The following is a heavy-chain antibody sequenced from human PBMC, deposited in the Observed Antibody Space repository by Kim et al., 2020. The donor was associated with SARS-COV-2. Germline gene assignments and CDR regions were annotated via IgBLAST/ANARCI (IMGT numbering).Heavy chain of an antibody. D-gene: IGHD3-10*01. J-gene: IGHJ5*02. CDR1: GNTFTSHF. Sequence: ASVKVSCKASGNTFTSHFMHWVRQAPGQVLEWMGIINPGGGSTSYAQKFQGRVTMTRDTSPSTLNMELSSLRSEDTAVYYCAREEGAITMIRGPVQWFDPWGQGTLVTASS. V-gene: IGHV1-46*01. CDR3: AREEGAITMIRGPVQWFDP. CDR2: INPGGGST.